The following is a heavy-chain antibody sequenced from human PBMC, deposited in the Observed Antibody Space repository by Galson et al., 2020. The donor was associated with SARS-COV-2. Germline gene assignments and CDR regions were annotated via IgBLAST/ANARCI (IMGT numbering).Heavy chain of an antibody. Sequence: GGSLRPSCPAPGFTFSSYGMHWVPQAPGKGREGLAFIRYDGSNKYYADSVKARLTISRDISKNTLYLQMNSLRAEHTAVYYCAKDLSSELVTNDYFDYWGQGPLVTVSS. CDR1: GFTFSSYG. V-gene: IGHV3-30*02. D-gene: IGHD1-26*01. CDR3: AKDLSSELVTNDYFDY. CDR2: IRYDGSNK. J-gene: IGHJ4*02.